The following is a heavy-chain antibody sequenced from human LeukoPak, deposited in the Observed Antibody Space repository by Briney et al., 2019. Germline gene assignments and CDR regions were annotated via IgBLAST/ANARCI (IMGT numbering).Heavy chain of an antibody. CDR2: ISSSGSTI. J-gene: IGHJ4*02. D-gene: IGHD6-19*01. Sequence: GGSLRLSCAASGFTFSSYEMNWVRQAPGKGLEWVSYISSSGSTIYYADSVKGRFTISRDNSKNTLYLQMNSLRAEDTAVYYCAKDKTVVAGSYYFDYWGQGTLVTVSS. CDR3: AKDKTVVAGSYYFDY. CDR1: GFTFSSYE. V-gene: IGHV3-48*03.